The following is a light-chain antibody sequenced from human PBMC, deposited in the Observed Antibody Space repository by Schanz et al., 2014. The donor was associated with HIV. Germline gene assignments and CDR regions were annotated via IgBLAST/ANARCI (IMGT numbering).Light chain of an antibody. Sequence: EIVLTQSPGTLSLSPGERATLSCRASQSVSSSYLAWYQQKPGQAPRLLIYGASSRATGIPDRFSGGGSGADFTLTISSLEPEDSAVYYCQQRSNWPLAFGGGTKVEIK. CDR3: QQRSNWPLA. V-gene: IGKV3D-20*02. J-gene: IGKJ4*01. CDR1: QSVSSSY. CDR2: GAS.